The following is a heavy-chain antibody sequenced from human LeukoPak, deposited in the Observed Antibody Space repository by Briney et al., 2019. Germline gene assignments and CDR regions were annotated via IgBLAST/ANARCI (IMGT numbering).Heavy chain of an antibody. V-gene: IGHV4-30-2*01. J-gene: IGHJ4*02. D-gene: IGHD3-16*02. CDR2: IYHSGST. Sequence: PSETLSLTCAVSGGSISSGGYSWSWIRQPPGKGLEWIGYIYHSGSTYYNPSLKSRVTISVDRSKNQFSLKLSSVTAADTAVYYCASVMITFGGVIAYFDYWGQGTLVTVSS. CDR1: GGSISSGGYS. CDR3: ASVMITFGGVIAYFDY.